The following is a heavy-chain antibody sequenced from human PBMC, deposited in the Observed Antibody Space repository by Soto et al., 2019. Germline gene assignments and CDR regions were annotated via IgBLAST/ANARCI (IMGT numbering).Heavy chain of an antibody. CDR1: GFTFSDHY. J-gene: IGHJ6*02. D-gene: IGHD3-10*01. Sequence: GGSLRLSCAASGFTFSDHYMDWVRQAPGKGLEWVGRTRNKANSYTTEYAASVKGRFTISRDDSKNSLYLQMNSLKTEDTAVYYCARGTGPYYGMDVWGQGTTVTVSS. CDR2: TRNKANSYTT. CDR3: ARGTGPYYGMDV. V-gene: IGHV3-72*01.